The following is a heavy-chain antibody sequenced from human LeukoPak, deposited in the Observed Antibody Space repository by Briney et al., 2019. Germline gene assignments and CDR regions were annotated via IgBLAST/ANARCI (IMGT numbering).Heavy chain of an antibody. V-gene: IGHV1-8*01. CDR3: ARVVPRDWNYYYYGMDV. CDR1: GYTFTSYD. D-gene: IGHD1-1*01. CDR2: MNPNSGNT. J-gene: IGHJ6*02. Sequence: ASVKVSCKASGYTFTSYDINWVRQAPGQGLEWMGWMNPNSGNTGYAQKFQGRVTMTRNTSISTAYMELSSLRSEDTAVYYCARVVPRDWNYYYYGMDVWGQGTTVTVSS.